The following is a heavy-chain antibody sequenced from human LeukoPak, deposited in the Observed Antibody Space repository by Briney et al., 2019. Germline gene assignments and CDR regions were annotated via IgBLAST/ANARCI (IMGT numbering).Heavy chain of an antibody. CDR3: VRWRTSGRYFDS. V-gene: IGHV3-23*01. CDR2: ISASGGAT. CDR1: GFTFSNYA. J-gene: IGHJ4*02. D-gene: IGHD3-10*01. Sequence: AGGSLRLSCVVSGFTFSNYAMTWVRQAPGKGLEWVSLISASGGATYYADSVKGRFTISRDNSKNTLHLQVNSLRAEDTAVYYCVRWRTSGRYFDSWGQGTLVTVSS.